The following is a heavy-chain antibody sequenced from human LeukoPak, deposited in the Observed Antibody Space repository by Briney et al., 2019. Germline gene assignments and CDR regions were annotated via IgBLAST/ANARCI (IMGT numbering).Heavy chain of an antibody. V-gene: IGHV4-4*02. J-gene: IGHJ6*03. CDR2: IYHSGST. CDR1: GGSISSSNW. Sequence: PSETLSLTCAVSGGSISSSNWWSWVRQPPGKGLEWIGEIYHSGSTNYNPSLKSRVTISVDKSKNQFSLKLSSVTAADTAVYYCARGGAGDHYYYYYMDVWGKGTTVTVSS. D-gene: IGHD1-26*01. CDR3: ARGGAGDHYYYYYMDV.